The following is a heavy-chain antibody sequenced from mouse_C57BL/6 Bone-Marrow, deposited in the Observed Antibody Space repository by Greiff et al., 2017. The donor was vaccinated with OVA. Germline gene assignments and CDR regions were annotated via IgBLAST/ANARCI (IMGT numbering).Heavy chain of an antibody. CDR3: ASGYDGYYAWFAY. Sequence: EVQLQQSGPELVKPGASVKISCKASGYTFTDYYMNWVKQSHGKSLEWIGDINPNNGGTSYNQKFKGKATLTVDKSSSTAYMELRGLTSEDSAVYYCASGYDGYYAWFAYWGQGTLVTVSA. CDR2: INPNNGGT. V-gene: IGHV1-26*01. D-gene: IGHD2-3*01. CDR1: GYTFTDYY. J-gene: IGHJ3*01.